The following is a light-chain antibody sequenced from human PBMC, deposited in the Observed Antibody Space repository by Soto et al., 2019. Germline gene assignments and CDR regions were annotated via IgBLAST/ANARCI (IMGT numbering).Light chain of an antibody. CDR3: QQYDNLPRVT. J-gene: IGKJ5*01. CDR2: DAS. Sequence: DIQMTQSPSSLSASVGDRFTITCQASQDISNYLNWYQQKPGKAPKLLIYDASNLETGVPSRFSGSGSGTDFTFTIRSLQPEDIATYYCQQYDNLPRVTFGQGTRREIK. V-gene: IGKV1-33*01. CDR1: QDISNY.